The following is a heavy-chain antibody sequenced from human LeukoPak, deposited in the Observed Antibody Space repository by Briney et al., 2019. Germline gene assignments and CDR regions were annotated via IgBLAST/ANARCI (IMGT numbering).Heavy chain of an antibody. V-gene: IGHV1-69*13. D-gene: IGHD3-22*01. CDR2: IIPIFGTA. CDR3: ATPLPYDSSGYYHYYYYYGMDV. Sequence: SVKVSCKASGGTFSSYAISWVRQAPGQGLEWIGGIIPIFGTANYAQKFQGRVTITADESTSTAYMELSSLRSEDTAVYYCATPLPYDSSGYYHYYYYYGMDVWGQGTTVTVSS. J-gene: IGHJ6*02. CDR1: GGTFSSYA.